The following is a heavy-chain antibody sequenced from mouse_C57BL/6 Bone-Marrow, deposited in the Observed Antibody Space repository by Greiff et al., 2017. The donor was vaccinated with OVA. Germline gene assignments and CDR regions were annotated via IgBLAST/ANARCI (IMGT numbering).Heavy chain of an antibody. J-gene: IGHJ2*01. CDR1: GYTFTSYW. CDR3: ARSRYFDY. Sequence: QVQLQQPGAELVKPGASVKLSCKASGYTFTSYWMQWVKQRPGQGLEWIGEIDPSDSYTNYNQKFKGKATLTVDTSSSTAYMQLSSLTSEDSAVYYCARSRYFDYWGKGTTLTVSS. CDR2: IDPSDSYT. V-gene: IGHV1-50*01.